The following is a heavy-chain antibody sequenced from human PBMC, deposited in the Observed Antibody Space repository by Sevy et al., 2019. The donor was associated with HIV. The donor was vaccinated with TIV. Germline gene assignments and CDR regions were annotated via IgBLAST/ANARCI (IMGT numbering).Heavy chain of an antibody. V-gene: IGHV3-53*01. Sequence: GGSLRLSCAASGFTVSSNYMSWVRQAPGKGLEWVSVIYSGGSTYYADSVKGRFTISRDNSKNTLYLQVNSLRAEDTAVYYCARDGPTVTGYGMDVWGQGTTVTVSS. D-gene: IGHD4-17*01. CDR3: ARDGPTVTGYGMDV. CDR2: IYSGGST. J-gene: IGHJ6*02. CDR1: GFTVSSNY.